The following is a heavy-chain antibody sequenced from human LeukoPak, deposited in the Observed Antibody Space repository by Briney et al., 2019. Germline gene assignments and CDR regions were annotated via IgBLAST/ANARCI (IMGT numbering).Heavy chain of an antibody. J-gene: IGHJ4*02. D-gene: IGHD5-24*01. CDR1: GFTFSSYA. Sequence: GGSLRPSCAASGFTFSSYAMHWVRQAPGKGLEWVAVIWCDGTNKYYADSVKGRFTISRDNPQNTLYLQMSSLRAEDTAVYYCARGQEMTTLSFDYWGQGTLVTVSS. V-gene: IGHV3-33*01. CDR3: ARGQEMTTLSFDY. CDR2: IWCDGTNK.